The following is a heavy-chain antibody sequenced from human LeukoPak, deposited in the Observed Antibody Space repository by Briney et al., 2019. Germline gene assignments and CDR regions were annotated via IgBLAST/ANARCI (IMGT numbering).Heavy chain of an antibody. CDR1: GFTVSSNY. D-gene: IGHD3-10*01. CDR2: IYSGGST. J-gene: IGHJ6*04. Sequence: PGGSLRLSCAASGFTVSSNYMSWVRQAPGKGLEWVSVIYSGGSTYYADSVKGRFTISRDNSKNTLYLQMNGLRAEDTAVYYCARAPYGSGSYYGMDVWGKGTTVTVSS. CDR3: ARAPYGSGSYYGMDV. V-gene: IGHV3-53*01.